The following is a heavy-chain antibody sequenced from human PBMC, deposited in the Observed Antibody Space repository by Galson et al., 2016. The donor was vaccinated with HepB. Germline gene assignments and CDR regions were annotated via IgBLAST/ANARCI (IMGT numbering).Heavy chain of an antibody. CDR2: INPYSGGT. Sequence: SVKVSCKASGYDFTGYYMHWVRQAPGQGLEWMGWINPYSGGTNYAQKFQSWVTMTRDTSISTAYMELTSLTSDDTAVYYCAIANDYCSGGNCYFDYWGQGTRVTVSS. V-gene: IGHV1-2*04. D-gene: IGHD2-15*01. CDR3: AIANDYCSGGNCYFDY. J-gene: IGHJ4*02. CDR1: GYDFTGYY.